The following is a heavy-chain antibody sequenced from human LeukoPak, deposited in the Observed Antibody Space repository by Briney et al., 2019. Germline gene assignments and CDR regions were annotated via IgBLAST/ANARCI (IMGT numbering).Heavy chain of an antibody. J-gene: IGHJ4*02. CDR1: GFTFSDYN. Sequence: GGSLRLSCAASGFTFSDYNMNWVRQAPGKGLEWVSVISTSSTYIYYADSVKGRSTISRDNAKNSLYLQMNSLRAEDTAVYYCARVSTAASLAIDSWGQGTLVTVST. V-gene: IGHV3-21*06. CDR3: ARVSTAASLAIDS. CDR2: ISTSSTYI. D-gene: IGHD6-13*01.